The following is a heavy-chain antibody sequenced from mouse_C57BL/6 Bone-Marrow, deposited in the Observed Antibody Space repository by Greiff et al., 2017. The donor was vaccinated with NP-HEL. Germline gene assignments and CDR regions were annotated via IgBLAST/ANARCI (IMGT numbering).Heavy chain of an antibody. CDR1: GFTFSSYT. V-gene: IGHV5-9*01. Sequence: EVQLQESGGGLVKPGGSLKLSCAASGFTFSSYTMSWVRQTPEKRLEWVATISGGGGNTYYPDSVKGRFTISRDNAKNTMSLQMISLRSKNTALYYCASITTVSRYFDVWGTGTTVTVSS. CDR3: ASITTVSRYFDV. D-gene: IGHD1-1*01. J-gene: IGHJ1*03. CDR2: ISGGGGNT.